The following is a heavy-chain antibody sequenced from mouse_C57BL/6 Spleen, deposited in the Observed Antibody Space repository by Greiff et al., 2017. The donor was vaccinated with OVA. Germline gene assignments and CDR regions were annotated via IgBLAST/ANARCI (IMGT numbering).Heavy chain of an antibody. J-gene: IGHJ4*01. D-gene: IGHD1-1*01. CDR1: GYSFTSYY. CDR3: ARVTTVVERAMDY. CDR2: IYPGSGNT. V-gene: IGHV1-66*01. Sequence: VQLQQSGPELVKPGASVKISCKASGYSFTSYYIHWVKQRPGQGLEWIGWIYPGSGNTKYNEKFKGKATLTADTSSSTAYMQLSSLTSEDSAVYYCARVTTVVERAMDYWGQGTSVTVSS.